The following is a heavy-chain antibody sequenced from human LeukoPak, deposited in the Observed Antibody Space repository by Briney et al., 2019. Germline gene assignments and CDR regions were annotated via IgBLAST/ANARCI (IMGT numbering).Heavy chain of an antibody. CDR2: TSYDGTKK. V-gene: IGHV3-30*03. D-gene: IGHD3-10*01. J-gene: IGHJ4*02. CDR3: ARVGYYASGPFSYFDY. CDR1: GFTFSRYG. Sequence: GGSVRLSCAASGFTFSRYGMHWVRQAPGKGLEWVAVTSYDGTKKDYADHVKGRFTISRDNSQNTLYLQMNSLRAEDTAVYYCARVGYYASGPFSYFDYWGQGTLVTVSS.